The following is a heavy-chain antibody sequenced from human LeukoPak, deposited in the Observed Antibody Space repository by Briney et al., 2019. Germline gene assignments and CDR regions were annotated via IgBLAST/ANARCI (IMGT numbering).Heavy chain of an antibody. D-gene: IGHD6-13*01. Sequence: SETLSLTCTVSGGSISSSSYYWGWIRQPPGKGLEWIGSIYYSGSTYYNPSLKSRVTISVDTSKNQFSLKLSSVTAADTAVYYCASHLIAAGRRIFDYWGQGTLVTVSS. CDR1: GGSISSSSYY. V-gene: IGHV4-39*01. J-gene: IGHJ4*02. CDR2: IYYSGST. CDR3: ASHLIAAGRRIFDY.